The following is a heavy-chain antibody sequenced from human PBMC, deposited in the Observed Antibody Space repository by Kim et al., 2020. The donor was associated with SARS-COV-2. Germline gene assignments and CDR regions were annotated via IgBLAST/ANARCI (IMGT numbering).Heavy chain of an antibody. V-gene: IGHV3-48*02. CDR3: ARDRVFGVVIMPKHSNGMDV. D-gene: IGHD3-3*01. CDR2: ISSSSSTI. J-gene: IGHJ6*02. CDR1: GFTFSSYS. Sequence: GGSLRLSCAASGFTFSSYSMNWVRQAPGKGLEWVSYISSSSSTIYYADSVKGRFTISRDNAKNSLYLQMNSLRDEDTAVYYCARDRVFGVVIMPKHSNGMDVWGQGTTVTVSS.